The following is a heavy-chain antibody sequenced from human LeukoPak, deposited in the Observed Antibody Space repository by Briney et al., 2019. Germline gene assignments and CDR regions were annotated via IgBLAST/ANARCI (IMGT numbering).Heavy chain of an antibody. CDR1: GGSITSYY. Sequence: SETLSLTCTVSGGSITSYYRSWIRQPPGKGLEWIGYIYYSGSTNYNPSLKSRVTISVDTSKNQFSLKLSSVTAADTAVYYCARAQYSNSWYDYWGQGTLVTVSS. CDR2: IYYSGST. D-gene: IGHD6-13*01. CDR3: ARAQYSNSWYDY. V-gene: IGHV4-59*01. J-gene: IGHJ4*02.